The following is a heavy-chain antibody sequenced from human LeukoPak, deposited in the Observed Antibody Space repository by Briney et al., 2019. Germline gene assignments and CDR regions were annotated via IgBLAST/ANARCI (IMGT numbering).Heavy chain of an antibody. CDR3: ARGGGYSGYGAYYFDY. Sequence: PGRSLRLSCAASGFTFSSYGMHWVRQAPGKGLEWVSSISSSSSYIYYADSVKGRFTISRDNAKNSLYLQMNSLRAEDTAVYYCARGGGYSGYGAYYFDYWGQGTLVTVSS. V-gene: IGHV3-21*01. J-gene: IGHJ4*02. D-gene: IGHD5-12*01. CDR1: GFTFSSYG. CDR2: ISSSSSYI.